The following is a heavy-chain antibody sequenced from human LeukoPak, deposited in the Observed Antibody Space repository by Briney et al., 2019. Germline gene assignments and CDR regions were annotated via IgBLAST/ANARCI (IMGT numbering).Heavy chain of an antibody. V-gene: IGHV1-46*01. CDR2: INPSGGST. CDR1: GYTFTSYY. Sequence: ASVKVSCKASGYTFTSYYMHWVRQAPGQGLEWMGIINPSGGSTSYAQKFQGRVTMTRDTSTSTVYMELSSLRSEDTAVYYCARATRTIFGVKSAPHYYYYYGMDVWGQGTTVTVSS. D-gene: IGHD3-3*01. CDR3: ARATRTIFGVKSAPHYYYYYGMDV. J-gene: IGHJ6*02.